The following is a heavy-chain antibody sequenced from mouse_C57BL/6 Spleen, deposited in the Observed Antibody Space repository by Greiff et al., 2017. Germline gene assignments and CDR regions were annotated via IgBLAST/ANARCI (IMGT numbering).Heavy chain of an antibody. CDR2: IDPSVRYT. J-gene: IGHJ2*01. Sequence: QVQLQQPGAELVMLGASVKLSCKASGYTFTSSWMDWVKQRPGPGLEWIGEIDPSVRYTNYNQKFKGKSTLTVDKSSSTADMQRSSLTAEDSAVYYGARKEGDGGGQGTTLTVAS. D-gene: IGHD1-2*01. CDR3: ARKEGDG. CDR1: GYTFTSSW. V-gene: IGHV1-69*01.